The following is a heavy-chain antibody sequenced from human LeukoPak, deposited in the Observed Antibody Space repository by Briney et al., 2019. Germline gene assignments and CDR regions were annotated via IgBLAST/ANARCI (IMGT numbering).Heavy chain of an antibody. CDR2: INPSGGST. Sequence: ASVKVSCKASGYTFTSYYMHWVRQAPGQGLEWMGIINPSGGSTSYAQKFQGRVTMTRDTSTSTVYMELSSLRSEDTAVYYCARNTLGYCSGGSCYAGWFDPRGQGTLVTVSS. CDR1: GYTFTSYY. CDR3: ARNTLGYCSGGSCYAGWFDP. D-gene: IGHD2-15*01. J-gene: IGHJ5*02. V-gene: IGHV1-46*01.